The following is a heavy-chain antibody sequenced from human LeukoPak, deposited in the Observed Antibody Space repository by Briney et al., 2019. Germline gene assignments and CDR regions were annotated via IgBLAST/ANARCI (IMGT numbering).Heavy chain of an antibody. D-gene: IGHD3-3*01. CDR3: ARDGKVRGYYDFWSGYDPSSDAFDI. Sequence: MPGGSLRLSCAASGFTFSSYEMNWVRQAPGKGLEWVSSISSSSSYIYYADSVKGRFAISRDNAKNSLYLQMNSLRAEDTAVYYCARDGKVRGYYDFWSGYDPSSDAFDIWGQGTMVTVSS. CDR1: GFTFSSYE. V-gene: IGHV3-21*01. CDR2: ISSSSSYI. J-gene: IGHJ3*02.